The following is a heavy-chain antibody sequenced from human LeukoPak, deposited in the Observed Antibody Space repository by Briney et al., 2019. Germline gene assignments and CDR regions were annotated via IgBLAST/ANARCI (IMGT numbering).Heavy chain of an antibody. Sequence: SETLSLTCAVYGGSFSGYYWSWIRQPPGKGLEWIGEINHSGSTNYNPSLKSRVTISVDTSKNQFSLKLSSVTAADTAVYYCARDSSGWKKPFDYWGQGTLVTVSS. CDR3: ARDSSGWKKPFDY. J-gene: IGHJ4*02. CDR1: GGSFSGYY. D-gene: IGHD6-19*01. V-gene: IGHV4-34*01. CDR2: INHSGST.